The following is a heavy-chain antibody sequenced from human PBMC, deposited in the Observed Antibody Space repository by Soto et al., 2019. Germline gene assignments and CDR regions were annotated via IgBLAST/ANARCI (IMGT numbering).Heavy chain of an antibody. CDR2: IKSKTDGGTT. V-gene: IGHV3-15*01. J-gene: IGHJ6*03. CDR3: TTTGSWPRPDYYYYYMDV. CDR1: GFTFSNAW. D-gene: IGHD5-12*01. Sequence: EVQLVESGGGLVKPGGSLRLSCAASGFTFSNAWMSWVRQAPGKGLEWVGRIKSKTDGGTTDYAAPVKGRFTISRDDSKNTLYLQMNSLKTEDTAVYYCTTTGSWPRPDYYYYYMDVWGKGTTVTVSS.